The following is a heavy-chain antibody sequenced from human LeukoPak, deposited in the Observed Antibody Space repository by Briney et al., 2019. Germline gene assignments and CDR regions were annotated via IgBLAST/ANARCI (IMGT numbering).Heavy chain of an antibody. J-gene: IGHJ1*01. D-gene: IGHD2-15*01. CDR2: IWYDGSNK. Sequence: GGSLRLSCAASGFTFSSYGMHWVRQAPGKGLEWVAVIWYDGSNKYYADSVKGRFTISRDNSKNTLYLQMNSLRAEDTALYYCARGLVVVAQYFQHWGQGTLVTVSS. CDR1: GFTFSSYG. V-gene: IGHV3-33*01. CDR3: ARGLVVVAQYFQH.